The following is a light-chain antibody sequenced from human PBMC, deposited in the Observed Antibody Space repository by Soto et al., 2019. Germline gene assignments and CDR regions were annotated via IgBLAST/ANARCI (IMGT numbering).Light chain of an antibody. Sequence: DIQMTQSPSTLSASVGDRVTITCRASQSISSWLAWYQQKPGKAPKLLIYEASSSQIGVPPRFSGSGFGTVFTLTISSLQPDDFATYYYQHYKESSTFGQGTRLEIK. CDR3: QHYKESST. V-gene: IGKV1-5*03. CDR2: EAS. CDR1: QSISSW. J-gene: IGKJ1*01.